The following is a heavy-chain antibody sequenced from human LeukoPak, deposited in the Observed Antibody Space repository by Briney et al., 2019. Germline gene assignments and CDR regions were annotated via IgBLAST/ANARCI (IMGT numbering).Heavy chain of an antibody. CDR2: IIPIFGTA. CDR3: ARDYYASSGYSYVTAIYSFDY. V-gene: IGHV1-69*06. Sequence: GSSVKVSCKASGGTFSSYAISWVRQAPGQGLEWMGRIIPIFGTANYAQKFQGRVTITADKSTSTAYMELSSLRSEDTAVYSCARDYYASSGYSYVTAIYSFDYWGQGTLVTVSS. D-gene: IGHD3-22*01. CDR1: GGTFSSYA. J-gene: IGHJ4*02.